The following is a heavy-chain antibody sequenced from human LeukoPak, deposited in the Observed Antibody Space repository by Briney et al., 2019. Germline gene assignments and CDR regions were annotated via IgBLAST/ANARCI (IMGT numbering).Heavy chain of an antibody. V-gene: IGHV1-18*01. CDR1: GYTFTSYG. J-gene: IGHJ4*02. CDR3: ARVVTGYSGYDFRGSGGNYFDY. Sequence: ASVKVSCKATGYTFTSYGISWVRQAPGQGLEWMGWISAYNGNTKYAQKLQGRVTMTGDTSTNTVYMDLSSLRSEDTAVYYCARVVTGYSGYDFRGSGGNYFDYWGQGTLVTVSS. CDR2: ISAYNGNT. D-gene: IGHD5-12*01.